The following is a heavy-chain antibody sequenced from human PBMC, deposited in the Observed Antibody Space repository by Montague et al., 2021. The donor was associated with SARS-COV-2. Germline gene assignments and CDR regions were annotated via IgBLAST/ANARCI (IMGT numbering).Heavy chain of an antibody. V-gene: IGHV4-39*07. CDR3: ASTVDYYARFDS. CDR2: ICYSGMA. D-gene: IGHD3-22*01. Sequence: SETLSLTCTVSGGSISSQTSCWGWVRLPPGKGLEWIGSICYSGMAHYTPSLKSRLIISLDTSKTHVSLKLRSVTAADTAVYYCASTVDYYARFDSWGQGTLVSVSS. CDR1: GGSISSQTSC. J-gene: IGHJ4*02.